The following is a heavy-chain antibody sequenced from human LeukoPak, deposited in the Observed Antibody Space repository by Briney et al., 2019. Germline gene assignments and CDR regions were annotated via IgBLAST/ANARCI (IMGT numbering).Heavy chain of an antibody. CDR2: ISANGDST. Sequence: QPGGSLRLSCAASGFTFTNYAMSWVRQTPGEGLQWVSSISANGDSTYYADSVKGRFTISRDNSKSTFYLQMNSLRADDTALYYCAKIAGKTITIMVVVTVDSWGQGALVTVSS. J-gene: IGHJ5*01. CDR3: AKIAGKTITIMVVVTVDS. V-gene: IGHV3-23*01. CDR1: GFTFTNYA. D-gene: IGHD3-22*01.